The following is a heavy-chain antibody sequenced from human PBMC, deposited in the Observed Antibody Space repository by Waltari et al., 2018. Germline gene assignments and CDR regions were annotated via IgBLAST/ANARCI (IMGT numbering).Heavy chain of an antibody. Sequence: EVQLVESGGGLVQPGGSLRLSCAASGFTFSSYAMSWVRQAPGKGLGWVSAISGSGGSKYYADSVQGRFTISRDNSKNTLYLQMNSLRAEDTAVYYCAKGFLRFSQGVYFDYWGQGTLVTVSS. D-gene: IGHD3-3*01. CDR3: AKGFLRFSQGVYFDY. V-gene: IGHV3-23*04. J-gene: IGHJ4*02. CDR1: GFTFSSYA. CDR2: ISGSGGSK.